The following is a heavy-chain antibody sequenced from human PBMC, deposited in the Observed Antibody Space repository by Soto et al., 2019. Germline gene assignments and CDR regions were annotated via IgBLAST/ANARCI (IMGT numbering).Heavy chain of an antibody. D-gene: IGHD3-10*02. CDR2: MYHSGTF. J-gene: IGHJ5*02. Sequence: SETLSLTCAVSGGSIGGVGYSWSWIRQPPGGGLEWIGYMYHSGTFLKSPSLKTRLTMSLDMSKNQFSLTLNPMTAADTAVYYCPIAKFYSGSRNYNSLMFGAWGQRIQVTVPQ. CDR3: PIAKFYSGSRNYNSLMFGA. V-gene: IGHV4-30-2*01. CDR1: GGSIGGVGYS.